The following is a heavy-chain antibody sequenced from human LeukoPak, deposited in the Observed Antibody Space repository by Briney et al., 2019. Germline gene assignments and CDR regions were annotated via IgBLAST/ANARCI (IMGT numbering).Heavy chain of an antibody. J-gene: IGHJ6*02. CDR2: IIPIFGTA. D-gene: IGHD3-10*01. V-gene: IGHV1-69*06. CDR3: AREIMGSGRMGYYYGMDV. CDR1: GGTFSSYA. Sequence: ASVKVSCKASGGTFSSYAISWVRQAPGQGLEWMGGIIPIFGTANYAQKFQGRVTITADKSTSTAYMELSSLRSEDTAVYYRAREIMGSGRMGYYYGMDVWGQGTTVTVSS.